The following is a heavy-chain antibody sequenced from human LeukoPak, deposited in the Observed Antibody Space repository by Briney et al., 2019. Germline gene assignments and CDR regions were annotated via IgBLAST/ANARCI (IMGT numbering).Heavy chain of an antibody. J-gene: IGHJ4*02. V-gene: IGHV3-7*01. CDR2: IDPAGTDT. CDR3: GRFGYVAGIDL. D-gene: IGHD6-19*01. Sequence: PGGSLRLSCAASGFSFNSYWMTWVRQPPGRGLEWVANIDPAGTDTYYVDPVKGRFTIFRDNAKNLVYLQMNTLRAEDTAVYSCGRFGYVAGIDLWGQGTLVTVSS. CDR1: GFSFNSYW.